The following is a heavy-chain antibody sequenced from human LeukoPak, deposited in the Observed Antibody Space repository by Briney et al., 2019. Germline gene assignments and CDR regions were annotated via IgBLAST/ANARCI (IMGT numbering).Heavy chain of an antibody. CDR1: GFTFSSYS. CDR3: VREGGSGWYSGWFDP. D-gene: IGHD6-19*01. CDR2: ISSSSSTI. J-gene: IGHJ5*02. V-gene: IGHV3-48*01. Sequence: GGSLRLSCAASGFTFSSYSMNWVRQAPGKGLEWVSYISSSSSTIYYADSVKGRFTISRDNAKNSLYLQMNSLRVEDTAVYYCVREGGSGWYSGWFDPWGQGTRVTVSS.